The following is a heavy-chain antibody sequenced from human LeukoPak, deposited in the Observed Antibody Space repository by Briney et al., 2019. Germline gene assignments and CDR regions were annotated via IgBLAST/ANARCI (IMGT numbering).Heavy chain of an antibody. CDR1: GFTFDDYA. CDR2: ISWNSGSI. J-gene: IGHJ6*02. CDR3: AKDGKSYYHYGMDV. Sequence: PGRSLRLSCAASGFTFDDYAMHWVRQAPGKGLEWVSGISWNSGSIGYADSVKGRFTISRDNAKNSLYLQMNSLRAEDTALYYCAKDGKSYYHYGMDVWGQGTTVTVSS. V-gene: IGHV3-9*01.